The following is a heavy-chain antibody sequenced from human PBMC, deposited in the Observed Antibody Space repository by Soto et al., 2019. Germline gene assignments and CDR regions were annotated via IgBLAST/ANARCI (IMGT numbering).Heavy chain of an antibody. CDR1: GFTFSSYW. CDR2: IKQDGSEK. D-gene: IGHD3-9*01. CDR3: AREDWPGWFDP. V-gene: IGHV3-7*01. Sequence: GESLKISCAASGFTFSSYWMSWVRQAPGKGLEWVANIKQDGSEKYYVDSVKGRFTISRDNAKNSLYLQMNSLRAEDTAVYYCAREDWPGWFDPWGQGTLVTVSS. J-gene: IGHJ5*02.